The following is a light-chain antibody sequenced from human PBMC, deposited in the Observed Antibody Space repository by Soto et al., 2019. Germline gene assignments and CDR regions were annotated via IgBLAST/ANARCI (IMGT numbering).Light chain of an antibody. Sequence: EIVLTQSPGTLSLSPGERATLSCRASQSVSSSVLAWYQQKPGQAPRLLIYAASSRATGIPDRFSGSGSGTDFTLTISGLEPEDFAVYYCQQYGSTPWTFGQGTKVEIK. CDR3: QQYGSTPWT. J-gene: IGKJ1*01. CDR2: AAS. CDR1: QSVSSSV. V-gene: IGKV3-20*01.